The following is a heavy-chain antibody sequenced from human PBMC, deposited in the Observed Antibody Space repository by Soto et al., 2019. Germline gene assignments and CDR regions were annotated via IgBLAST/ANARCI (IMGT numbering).Heavy chain of an antibody. CDR1: GFTFSSYS. CDR3: AKDQEVRGVKYSGKGGAVAGYFDY. V-gene: IGHV3-23*01. CDR2: ISGSGGST. J-gene: IGHJ4*02. D-gene: IGHD6-19*01. Sequence: PGGSLILSCAASGFTFSSYSMSWVRQAPGKGLEWVSAISGSGGSTYYADSVKGRFTISRDNSKNTLYLQMNSLRAEDTAVYYCAKDQEVRGVKYSGKGGAVAGYFDYWGQGTLVTVSS.